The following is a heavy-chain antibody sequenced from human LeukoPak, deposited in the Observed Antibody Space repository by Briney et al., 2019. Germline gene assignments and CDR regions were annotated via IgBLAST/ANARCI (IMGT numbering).Heavy chain of an antibody. D-gene: IGHD4-17*01. CDR1: GYTFDTYG. Sequence: ASVKVSCKASGYTFDTYGVNWVRQAAGQGLEWLGWMSPDGDNTVFAQSFQGRVTFTRNTSISTVYMELSGLRSEDTAVYYCARNYGYYYFYLDVWGTGTTVTVSS. CDR3: ARNYGYYYFYLDV. V-gene: IGHV1-8*03. J-gene: IGHJ6*03. CDR2: MSPDGDNT.